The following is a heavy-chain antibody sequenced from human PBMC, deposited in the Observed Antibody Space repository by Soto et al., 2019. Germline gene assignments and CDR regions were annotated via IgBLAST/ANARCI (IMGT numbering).Heavy chain of an antibody. D-gene: IGHD6-13*01. Sequence: LQQWGAGLVKPSETLSLTCAVSGGSFSGYYWTWIRQPPGKGLEWIGEINHSGSTNYNPSLRSRVPLPVDTSKSQFSMTMNSMPAADTAVYFCARGSIVAAVWGQGILVTVSS. J-gene: IGHJ4*02. CDR3: ARGSIVAAV. CDR2: INHSGST. V-gene: IGHV4-34*02. CDR1: GGSFSGYY.